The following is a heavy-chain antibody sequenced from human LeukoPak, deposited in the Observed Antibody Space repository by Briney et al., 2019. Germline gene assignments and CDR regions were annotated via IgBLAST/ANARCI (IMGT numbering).Heavy chain of an antibody. CDR3: ARDGSSVTIFGVVQGYYFDY. J-gene: IGHJ4*02. Sequence: PGGSLRLSCTASGFTFGDYAMSWVRQAPGKGLEWVGFIRSKAYGVTTEYAASVKGRFTISRDDSKSIAYLQMNSLKTEDTAVYYCARDGSSVTIFGVVQGYYFDYWGQGTLVTVSS. D-gene: IGHD3-3*01. V-gene: IGHV3-49*04. CDR1: GFTFGDYA. CDR2: IRSKAYGVTT.